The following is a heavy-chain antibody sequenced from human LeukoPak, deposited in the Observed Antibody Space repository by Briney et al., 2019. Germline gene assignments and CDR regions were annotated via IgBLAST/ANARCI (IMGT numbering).Heavy chain of an antibody. CDR2: ISGSGGST. CDR1: GFTFSSYA. J-gene: IGHJ4*02. Sequence: GGSLRLPCAASGFTFSSYAMSWVRQAPGKGLEWVSAISGSGGSTYYADSVKGRFTISRDNSKNTLYLQMNSLRAEDTAVYYCAKDQGLRYFDWLSNYFDYWGQGTLVTVSS. CDR3: AKDQGLRYFDWLSNYFDY. D-gene: IGHD3-9*01. V-gene: IGHV3-23*01.